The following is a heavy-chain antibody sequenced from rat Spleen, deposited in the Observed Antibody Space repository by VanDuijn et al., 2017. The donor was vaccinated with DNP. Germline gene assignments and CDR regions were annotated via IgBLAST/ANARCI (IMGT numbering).Heavy chain of an antibody. CDR2: IWTGGHT. V-gene: IGHV2-32*01. J-gene: IGHJ4*01. CDR1: GFSLTSYH. Sequence: QVQLKESGPGLVQPSQPLSLTCTVSGFSLTSYHVSWVRQPPGRGLEWMGKIWTGGHTPYNSLLKSRLSISRDTSKSQVFLKMNSLQIEDTATYYCARDGAYTTNSYVMDAWGQGASVTVSS. D-gene: IGHD1-6*01. CDR3: ARDGAYTTNSYVMDA.